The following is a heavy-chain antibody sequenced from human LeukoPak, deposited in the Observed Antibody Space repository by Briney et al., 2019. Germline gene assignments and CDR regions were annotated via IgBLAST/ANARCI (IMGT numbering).Heavy chain of an antibody. Sequence: ASVKVSCKASGYTFTSYGISWVRQAPGQGLEWMGWISAYNGNTNYAQKLQGRVTMTTDTSTSTAYMELRSLRSDDTAVYYCARDANSSGWQLDAFDIWGQGTTVTVSS. CDR3: ARDANSSGWQLDAFDI. CDR1: GYTFTSYG. CDR2: ISAYNGNT. J-gene: IGHJ3*02. V-gene: IGHV1-18*01. D-gene: IGHD6-19*01.